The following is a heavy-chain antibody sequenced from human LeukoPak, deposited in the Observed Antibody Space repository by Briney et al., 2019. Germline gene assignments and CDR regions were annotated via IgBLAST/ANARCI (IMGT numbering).Heavy chain of an antibody. V-gene: IGHV3-64D*06. D-gene: IGHD3-10*01. J-gene: IGHJ4*02. CDR2: ISSNGGST. CDR3: VKGPSITPSDY. CDR1: GFTFSSPP. Sequence: PGGSLRLSCSASGFTFSSPPTPPVRQAPGKGLEYVSAISSNGGSTYYADSVKGRFTISRDNSKNTLYLQMSSLRAEDTAVYYCVKGPSITPSDYWGQGTLVTVSS.